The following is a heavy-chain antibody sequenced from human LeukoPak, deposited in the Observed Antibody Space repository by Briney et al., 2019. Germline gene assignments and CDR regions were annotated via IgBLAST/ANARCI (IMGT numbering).Heavy chain of an antibody. D-gene: IGHD1-26*01. CDR2: VYTSGST. CDR3: ARTISSGSSQYFFDY. Sequence: SETLSLTCTVSGGSISNYYWSWIRQPAGKGLEWIGRVYTSGSTNYNPSLKSRVTMSVDTSQNQFSLKLSSVTAADTAVYYCARTISSGSSQYFFDYWGQGTLVTVSS. J-gene: IGHJ4*02. V-gene: IGHV4-4*07. CDR1: GGSISNYY.